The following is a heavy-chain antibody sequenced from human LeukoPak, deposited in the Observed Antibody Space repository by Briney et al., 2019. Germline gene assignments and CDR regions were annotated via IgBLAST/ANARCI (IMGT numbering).Heavy chain of an antibody. J-gene: IGHJ4*02. Sequence: GGSLRLSCAASGFTVSSSYMSWVRQAPGKGLEWVSVIYSGGSTYYADSVKGRFTISRDNSKNTLYLQMNSLRAEDTAVYYCARVEGYYDFWSGYFDYWGQGTLVTVSS. CDR1: GFTVSSSY. CDR2: IYSGGST. D-gene: IGHD3-3*01. V-gene: IGHV3-53*01. CDR3: ARVEGYYDFWSGYFDY.